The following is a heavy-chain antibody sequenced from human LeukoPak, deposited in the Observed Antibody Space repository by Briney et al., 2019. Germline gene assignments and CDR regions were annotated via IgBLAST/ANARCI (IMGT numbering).Heavy chain of an antibody. Sequence: ASVKVSCKASGYTFTSYGISWVRQAPGQGLEWMGWISGYNGNTNYAQKLQGRVTMTTDTSTSTAYMELRSLRSDDTAVYYCAGGPYYYYYYGMDVWGQGTTVTVSS. CDR3: AGGPYYYYYYGMDV. D-gene: IGHD3-16*01. J-gene: IGHJ6*02. CDR1: GYTFTSYG. V-gene: IGHV1-18*01. CDR2: ISGYNGNT.